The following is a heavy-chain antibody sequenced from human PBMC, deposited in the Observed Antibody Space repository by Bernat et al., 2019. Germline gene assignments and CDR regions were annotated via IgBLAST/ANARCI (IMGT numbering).Heavy chain of an antibody. D-gene: IGHD6-13*01. CDR2: IKQDGSER. CDR3: AKCIVAAGRSLYYHYGMDV. V-gene: IGHV3-7*02. Sequence: EVQLVESGGGLVQPGGSLRLSCAASGFNFGGYWMTWVRQAPGKGLEWVANIKQDGSERFYVDSVKGRFTISRDNAKNSLYLQMTSLRAEDTAVYYCAKCIVAAGRSLYYHYGMDVWGQGTTGTVSS. CDR1: GFNFGGYW. J-gene: IGHJ6*02.